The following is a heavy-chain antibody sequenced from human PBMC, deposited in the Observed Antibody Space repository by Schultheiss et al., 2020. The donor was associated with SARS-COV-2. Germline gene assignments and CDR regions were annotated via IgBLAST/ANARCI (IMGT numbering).Heavy chain of an antibody. CDR1: GGSFSGYY. Sequence: SQTLSLTCAVYGGSFSGYYWSWIRQPAGKGLEWIGYIYYSGSTNYNPSLKSRVTISVDTSKNQFSLKLSSVTAADTAVYYCARDGGKRAGDAFDIWGQGTIVTVSS. J-gene: IGHJ3*02. D-gene: IGHD4-23*01. V-gene: IGHV4-59*12. CDR2: IYYSGST. CDR3: ARDGGKRAGDAFDI.